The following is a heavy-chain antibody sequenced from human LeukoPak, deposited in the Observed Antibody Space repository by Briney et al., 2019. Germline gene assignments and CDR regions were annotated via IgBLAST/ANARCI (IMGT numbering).Heavy chain of an antibody. CDR3: ARRGIAAPFDY. CDR1: GGSISSYY. V-gene: IGHV4-59*08. D-gene: IGHD6-13*01. J-gene: IGHJ4*02. CDR2: IYYSGST. Sequence: SETLSLTCTVSGGSISSYYWSWIRQPPGKGLEWIGYIYYSGSTNYNPSLKSRVTISVDTSKNQFSLKLSSVTAADTAVYYCARRGIAAPFDYWGQGTLVTVSS.